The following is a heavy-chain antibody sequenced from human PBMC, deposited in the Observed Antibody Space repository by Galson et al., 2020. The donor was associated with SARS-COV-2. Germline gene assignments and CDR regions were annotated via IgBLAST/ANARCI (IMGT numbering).Heavy chain of an antibody. CDR3: ARRDDILTGVGP. D-gene: IGHD3-9*01. CDR2: SSSSSSYI. Sequence: NSGGSLRLSCAASGFTFSSYSMNWVRQAPGKGLEWVSSSSSSSSYIYYADSVKGRFTISRDNAKNSLYLQMNSLRAEDTAVYYCARRDDILTGVGPWGQGTLVTVSS. CDR1: GFTFSSYS. V-gene: IGHV3-21*01. J-gene: IGHJ5*02.